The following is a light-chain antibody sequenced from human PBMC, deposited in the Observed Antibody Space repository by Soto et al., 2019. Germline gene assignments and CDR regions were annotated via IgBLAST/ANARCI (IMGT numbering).Light chain of an antibody. J-gene: IGKJ1*01. CDR3: QQYATSPRT. Sequence: EIVLTQSPGTLSLYRGERATLSCRASQTVNSIYFAWYQRKPGQAPRLLIYGASNRATGIPDRFSGSGSGRDFPLTISRLEAEDFGVYYCQQYATSPRTFGQGTKVEIK. CDR2: GAS. CDR1: QTVNSIY. V-gene: IGKV3-20*01.